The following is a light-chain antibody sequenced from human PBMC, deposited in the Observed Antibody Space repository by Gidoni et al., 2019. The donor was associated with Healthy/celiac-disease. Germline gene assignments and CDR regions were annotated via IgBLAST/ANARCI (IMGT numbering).Light chain of an antibody. CDR1: QSVGSY. CDR3: QRSIDWPYT. V-gene: IGKV3-11*01. Sequence: DIALTQSPDTVSLSPGERAPPPCRASQSVGSYLAWYQHRPDQAPSLLIYDASSRAAGLPAGFGGGGSATDFTLTISSLEPEDFAVYYCQRSIDWPYTFGQGTKLEIK. CDR2: DAS. J-gene: IGKJ2*01.